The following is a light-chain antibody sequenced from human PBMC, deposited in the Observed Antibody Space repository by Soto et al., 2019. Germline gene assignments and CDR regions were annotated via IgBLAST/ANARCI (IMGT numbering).Light chain of an antibody. CDR3: TSYASSSTHVV. CDR2: DVN. J-gene: IGLJ2*01. V-gene: IGLV2-14*01. Sequence: QSALTQPASVSGSPGQSITLSCTGTSSDIGGYDFVSGYQRYPGKAPKLIIYDVNNRPSGVSNRFSGSKSGNTASLTISGLQAEDEADYYCTSYASSSTHVVFGGGIQLTVL. CDR1: SSDIGGYDF.